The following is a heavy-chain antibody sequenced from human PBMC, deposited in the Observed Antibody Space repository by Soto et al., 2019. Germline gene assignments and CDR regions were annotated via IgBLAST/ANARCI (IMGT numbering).Heavy chain of an antibody. CDR3: AKRQYYYGSGSYYNLGGNYYYGMDV. CDR2: IKQDGSEK. CDR1: GFTFSTYW. Sequence: GGSLRLSCAASGFTFSTYWMNWVRQAPGKGLEWVANIKQDGSEKYYVDSVKGRFAISRDSAKDSLFLQMNNLRAEDTAVYYCAKRQYYYGSGSYYNLGGNYYYGMDVWGQGTTVTVSS. V-gene: IGHV3-7*03. D-gene: IGHD3-10*01. J-gene: IGHJ6*02.